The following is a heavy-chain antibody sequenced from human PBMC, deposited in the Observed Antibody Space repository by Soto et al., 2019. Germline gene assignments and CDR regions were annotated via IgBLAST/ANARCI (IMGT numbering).Heavy chain of an antibody. J-gene: IGHJ4*02. CDR1: GYTFTSYG. CDR3: ARDPGGCSGGSCYVLFDY. D-gene: IGHD2-15*01. CDR2: ISAYNGNT. Sequence: ASVKVSCKASGYTFTSYGISWVRQAPGQGLEWMGWISAYNGNTNYAQKLQGRVTMTTDTSTSTAYMELRSLRSDDTAVYYCARDPGGCSGGSCYVLFDYWGQGPLVTVSS. V-gene: IGHV1-18*01.